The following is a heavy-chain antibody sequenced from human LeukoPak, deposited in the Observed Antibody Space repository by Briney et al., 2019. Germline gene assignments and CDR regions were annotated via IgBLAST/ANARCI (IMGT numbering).Heavy chain of an antibody. CDR3: ARGATGIAAAGWVDY. CDR2: ISAYNGNT. Sequence: GSSVKVSCKASGGTFSSYGISWVRQAPGQGLGWVGWISAYNGNTNYAQKLQGRVTMTTDTSTSTAYMELRSLRSDDTAVYYCARGATGIAAAGWVDYWGHGTLVTVSS. J-gene: IGHJ4*01. V-gene: IGHV1-18*01. D-gene: IGHD6-13*01. CDR1: GGTFSSYG.